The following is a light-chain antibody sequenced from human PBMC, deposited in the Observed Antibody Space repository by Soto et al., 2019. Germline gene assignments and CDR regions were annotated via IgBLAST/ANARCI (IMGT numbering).Light chain of an antibody. Sequence: QSVLTQPASVSGSPGQSITISCTGTNGDVGGYNYVSWYQQHPGKAPKLMIYDVSNRPSGVSNRFSGSKSGNTASLTISGLQAEDEADYYCSSYTSSSTRCVFGTGTKVTVL. CDR2: DVS. CDR1: NGDVGGYNY. V-gene: IGLV2-14*01. CDR3: SSYTSSSTRCV. J-gene: IGLJ1*01.